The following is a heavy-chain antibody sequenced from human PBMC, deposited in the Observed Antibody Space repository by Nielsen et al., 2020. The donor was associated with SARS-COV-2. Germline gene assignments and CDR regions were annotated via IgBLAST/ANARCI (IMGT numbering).Heavy chain of an antibody. V-gene: IGHV1-18*01. J-gene: IGHJ6*03. CDR1: GYTFTSYG. Sequence: ASVKVSCKASGYTFTSYGISWVRQAPGQGLEWMGWISAYNGNTNYAQRLQGRVTMTTDTSTRTAYMELRSLTSDDTAVYYCATERSGVVPGPMGIGMWYSYYYMDVWGKGTTVTVSS. D-gene: IGHD2-2*01. CDR2: ISAYNGNT. CDR3: ATERSGVVPGPMGIGMWYSYYYMDV.